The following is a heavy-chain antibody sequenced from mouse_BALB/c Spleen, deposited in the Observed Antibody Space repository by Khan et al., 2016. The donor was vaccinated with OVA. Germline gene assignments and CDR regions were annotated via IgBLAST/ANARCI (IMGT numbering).Heavy chain of an antibody. V-gene: IGHV3-2*02. Sequence: EVQLQESGPGLVTPSQSLSLTCTVTGYSITSGYGWNWIRQFPGNKLEWMGYISYSGSTNYNPSLKSRSSITRDTSKNQFFLQLNSVTTEDTATYYCARTARIKYWGQGTTRTVSS. CDR2: ISYSGST. J-gene: IGHJ2*01. CDR3: ARTARIKY. CDR1: GYSITSGYG. D-gene: IGHD1-2*01.